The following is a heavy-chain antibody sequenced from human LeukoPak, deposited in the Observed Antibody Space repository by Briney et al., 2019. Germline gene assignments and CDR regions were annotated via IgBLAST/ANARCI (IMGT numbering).Heavy chain of an antibody. CDR1: GFTFNSYS. V-gene: IGHV3-21*04. J-gene: IGHJ4*02. Sequence: PGGSLRLSCAASGFTFNSYSMNWFRQAPGKGLEWVSSISSSSRFIYYADSVKGRFTISGDNAKNSLYLQMNSLRAEDTAVYYCAREQSYYYDSSGYYPLDYWGQGTLVTVSS. D-gene: IGHD3-22*01. CDR2: ISSSSRFI. CDR3: AREQSYYYDSSGYYPLDY.